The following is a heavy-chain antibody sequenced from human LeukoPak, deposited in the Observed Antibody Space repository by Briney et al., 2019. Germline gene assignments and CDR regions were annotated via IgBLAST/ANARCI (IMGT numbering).Heavy chain of an antibody. D-gene: IGHD3-22*01. CDR3: AKHRFESGGYHSTD. CDR1: GVTFSSYA. Sequence: GGSLRLSCAASGVTFSSYAMGWVRQAPGKGLEWVAAVGASGGSTHHADSVKGRFTISRDNSKNTLYLQMNSLRAEDTAVYYCAKHRFESGGYHSTDWGQGTLVTVSS. CDR2: VGASGGST. V-gene: IGHV3-23*01. J-gene: IGHJ4*02.